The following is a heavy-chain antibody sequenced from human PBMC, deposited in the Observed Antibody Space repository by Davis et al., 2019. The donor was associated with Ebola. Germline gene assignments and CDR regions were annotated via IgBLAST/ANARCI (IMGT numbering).Heavy chain of an antibody. CDR2: IRYDGSNK. CDR1: GFTFSSYG. CDR3: AKDREVSGLRFLEWLPKHYYYGMDV. D-gene: IGHD3-3*01. J-gene: IGHJ6*02. V-gene: IGHV3-30*02. Sequence: GESLKISCAASGFTFSSYGMHWVRQAPGKGLEWVAFIRYDGSNKYYADSVKGRFTISRDNSKNTLYLQMNSLRAEDTAVYYCAKDREVSGLRFLEWLPKHYYYGMDVWGQGTTVTVSS.